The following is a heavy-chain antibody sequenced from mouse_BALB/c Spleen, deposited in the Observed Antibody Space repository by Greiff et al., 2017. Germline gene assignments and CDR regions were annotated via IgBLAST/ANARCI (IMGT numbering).Heavy chain of an antibody. V-gene: IGHV2-9*02. J-gene: IGHJ3*01. D-gene: IGHD1-1*01. CDR1: GFSLTSYG. CDR3: ASYYYGSSYVESAWFAY. CDR2: IWAGGST. Sequence: VMLVESGPGLVAPSQSLSITCTVSGFSLTSYGVHWVRQPPGKGLEWLGVIWAGGSTNYNSALMSRLSISKDNSKSQVFLKMNSLQTDDTAMYYCASYYYGSSYVESAWFAYWGQGTLVTVSA.